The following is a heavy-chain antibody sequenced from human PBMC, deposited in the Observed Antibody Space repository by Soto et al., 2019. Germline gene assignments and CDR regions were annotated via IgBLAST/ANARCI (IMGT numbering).Heavy chain of an antibody. CDR1: GGSISSSSYY. CDR2: IYYSGST. D-gene: IGHD6-19*01. Sequence: SETLSLTCTVSGGSISSSSYYWGWIRQPPGKGLEWIGSIYYSGSTYYNPSLKSRVTISVDTSKNQFSLKLSSVTAADTAVYYCARQPIEAHSSGWYSGLNYYFDYWGQGTLVTVSS. J-gene: IGHJ4*02. V-gene: IGHV4-39*01. CDR3: ARQPIEAHSSGWYSGLNYYFDY.